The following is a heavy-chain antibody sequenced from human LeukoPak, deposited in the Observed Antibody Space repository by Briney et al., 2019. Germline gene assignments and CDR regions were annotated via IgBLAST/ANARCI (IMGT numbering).Heavy chain of an antibody. CDR3: AKVTAARPLRNYFDY. D-gene: IGHD6-6*01. CDR1: GFTFSSYA. V-gene: IGHV3-23*01. J-gene: IGHJ4*02. CDR2: ISGSGGST. Sequence: PGGSLRLSCAASGFTFSSYAMSWVRQAPGKGLEWVSAISGSGGSTYYADSVKGRFTISRDNSKNTLYLQMNSLRAEDTAVYYCAKVTAARPLRNYFDYWGQGTLVTVSS.